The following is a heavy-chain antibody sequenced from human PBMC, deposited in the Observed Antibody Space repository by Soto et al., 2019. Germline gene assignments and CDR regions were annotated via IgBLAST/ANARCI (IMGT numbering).Heavy chain of an antibody. V-gene: IGHV4-30-2*01. J-gene: IGHJ5*02. CDR1: GGSISSGGYS. CDR2: IYHSGST. CDR3: ASQGS. Sequence: HLQLQESGSGLVKPSQTLSLTCAVSGGSISSGGYSWSWMRQPPGKGLEWIGYIYHSGSTYYNPSLKSRVTISVDRSKNQFSLKLTSVTAADTAVYYFASQGSWGQGTLVTVSS.